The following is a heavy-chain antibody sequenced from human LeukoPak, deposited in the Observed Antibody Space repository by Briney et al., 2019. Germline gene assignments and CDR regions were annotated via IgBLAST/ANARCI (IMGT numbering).Heavy chain of an antibody. CDR2: IYYTGDA. D-gene: IGHD6-13*01. J-gene: IGHJ4*02. Sequence: SETLTLTCAVYGGSFSGYYGSWIRQSPGKVLEWLGAIYYTGDAYFNPSLRSRANMAVDTSENRFSLNLRSVTAADTAIYYCARRRSWPEFAYWGQGTLVTVSS. CDR3: ARRRSWPEFAY. V-gene: IGHV4-34*01. CDR1: GGSFSGYY.